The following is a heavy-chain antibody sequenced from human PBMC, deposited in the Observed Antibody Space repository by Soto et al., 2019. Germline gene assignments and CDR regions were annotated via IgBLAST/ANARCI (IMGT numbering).Heavy chain of an antibody. CDR1: GGSISSSSYY. J-gene: IGHJ5*02. CDR3: ARERYCSSTSCRPLDP. V-gene: IGHV4-39*02. Sequence: SETLSLTCTVSGGSISSSSYYWGWIRQPPGKGLEWIGSIYYSGSTYYNPSLKSRVTISVDTSKNQFSLKLSSVTAADTAVYYCARERYCSSTSCRPLDPWGQGTLVTVSS. D-gene: IGHD2-2*01. CDR2: IYYSGST.